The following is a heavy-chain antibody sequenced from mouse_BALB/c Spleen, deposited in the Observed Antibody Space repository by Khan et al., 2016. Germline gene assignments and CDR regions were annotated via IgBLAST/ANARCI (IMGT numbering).Heavy chain of an antibody. CDR3: NAIYYGNYIYFDY. D-gene: IGHD2-1*01. CDR1: AFNIKDYY. CDR2: IDPESGDT. V-gene: IGHV14-4*02. J-gene: IGHJ2*01. Sequence: VQLQQSGAELVRSGASVKLSCTASAFNIKDYYIHWVKQRPEQGLEWIGWIDPESGDTEYVPKFQGKATVTADTSSNTAYLQLSSLTSEDSAVCYCNAIYYGNYIYFDYWGQGTTLTVSS.